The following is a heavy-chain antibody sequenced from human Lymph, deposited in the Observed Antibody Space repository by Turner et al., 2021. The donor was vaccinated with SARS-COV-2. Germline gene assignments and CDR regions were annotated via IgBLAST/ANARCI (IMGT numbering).Heavy chain of an antibody. CDR3: AKDPGYCSGGSCYSRTYFDF. CDR2: ISGDGGGT. V-gene: IGHV3-43*02. J-gene: IGHJ4*02. D-gene: IGHD2-15*01. Sequence: EVQLVESGGGVVQPGGSLRLSCAASGFTFDDYAMHWVRQAPGKGLEWVYRISGDGGGTYYADAVKGRVTISRDNSKNSLSLQMNSLRAEDTALYYCAKDPGYCSGGSCYSRTYFDFWGQGTLVTVSA. CDR1: GFTFDDYA.